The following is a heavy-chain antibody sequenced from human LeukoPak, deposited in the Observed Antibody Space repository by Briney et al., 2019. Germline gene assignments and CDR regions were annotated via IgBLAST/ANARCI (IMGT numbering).Heavy chain of an antibody. CDR2: INTDGRTT. D-gene: IGHD6-19*01. CDR3: ARAGASGWYAAGWFDP. J-gene: IGHJ5*02. V-gene: IGHV3-74*01. Sequence: PGGSLRLSCAASGFPFNNYWMPWVRQAPGKGLVWVSSINTDGRTTRYAASVQGRFTISRDKAKNTLYLQMNSLRVDDTAVYYCARAGASGWYAAGWFDPWGQGTLVTVSS. CDR1: GFPFNNYW.